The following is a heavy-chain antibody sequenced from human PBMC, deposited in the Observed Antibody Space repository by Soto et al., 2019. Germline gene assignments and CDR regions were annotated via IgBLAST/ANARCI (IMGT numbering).Heavy chain of an antibody. CDR1: GYNFIRYG. D-gene: IGHD5-12*01. Sequence: QIQLVQSGAEVKKPGASVKVSCKASGYNFIRYGFTWVRQAPGQGLEWMGWISAYSGDTNYAQKFQGRVTMTTDTSTSTVYMEVRSLRSDDTAVYYCASTLTDIVATNYYYYYALDVWGQGTTVTVSS. CDR2: ISAYSGDT. J-gene: IGHJ6*02. CDR3: ASTLTDIVATNYYYYYALDV. V-gene: IGHV1-18*04.